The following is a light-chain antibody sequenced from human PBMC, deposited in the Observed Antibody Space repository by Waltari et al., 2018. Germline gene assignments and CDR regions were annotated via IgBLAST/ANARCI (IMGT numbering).Light chain of an antibody. CDR3: AAWDDSLNGVV. Sequence: QSVLTQPPSASGTPGQRVTISCSGSSSKIGSNTVNWYQQLPGTAPKLLIYSNNPRPSGVPDRFSGSKSGTSASLAISGLQSEDEADYYCAAWDDSLNGVVFGGGTKLTVL. CDR2: SNN. V-gene: IGLV1-44*01. CDR1: SSKIGSNT. J-gene: IGLJ2*01.